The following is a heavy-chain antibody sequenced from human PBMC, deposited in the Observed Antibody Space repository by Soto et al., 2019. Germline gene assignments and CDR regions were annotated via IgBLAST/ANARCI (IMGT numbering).Heavy chain of an antibody. J-gene: IGHJ4*02. V-gene: IGHV3-23*01. CDR3: ARVSPYGDYGSFGNSYFDY. D-gene: IGHD4-17*01. Sequence: PGGSLRLSCAASGFTFDNYGITWVRQAPGKGLEWVSVITRSGGSTYYTDSVKGRFTISRDNSKNMVYLQMNSLRAEDTAVYYCARVSPYGDYGSFGNSYFDYWGQGTLVTVSS. CDR1: GFTFDNYG. CDR2: ITRSGGST.